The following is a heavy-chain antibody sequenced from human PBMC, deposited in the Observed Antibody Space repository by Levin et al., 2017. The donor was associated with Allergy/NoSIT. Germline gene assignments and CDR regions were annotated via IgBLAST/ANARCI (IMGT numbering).Heavy chain of an antibody. CDR2: INSDGSST. J-gene: IGHJ3*02. D-gene: IGHD3-10*01. Sequence: GGSLRLSCAASGFTFSSYWMHWVRQAPGKGLVWVSRINSDGSSTSYADSVKGRFTISRDNAKNTLYLQMNSLRAEDTAVYYCSRVHRGSITIKGAFDIWGQGTMVTVSS. CDR1: GFTFSSYW. V-gene: IGHV3-74*01. CDR3: SRVHRGSITIKGAFDI.